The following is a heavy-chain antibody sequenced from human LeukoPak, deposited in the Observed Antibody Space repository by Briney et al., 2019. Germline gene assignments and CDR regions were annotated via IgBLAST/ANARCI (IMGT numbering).Heavy chain of an antibody. CDR2: ISRSSKTI. D-gene: IGHD5-18*01. V-gene: IGHV3-48*04. Sequence: GGSLRLSCVASGLNFSSYSMIWVRQAPGKGLEWVSYISRSSKTIHYADSVKGRFTISRDNAKNSLYLQMNSLRAEDTALYFCARDGRAGYSYGTYWYFDLWGRGTLVTVSS. CDR1: GLNFSSYS. J-gene: IGHJ2*01. CDR3: ARDGRAGYSYGTYWYFDL.